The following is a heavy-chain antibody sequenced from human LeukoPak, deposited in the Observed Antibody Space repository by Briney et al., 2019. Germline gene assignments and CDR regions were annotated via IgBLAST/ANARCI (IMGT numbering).Heavy chain of an antibody. CDR1: GYTFTGYY. CDR3: ARVATDSSGSSFDY. Sequence: ASVKVSCKASGYTFTGYYMHWVRQAPGQGLEWMGWINPNSGGTNYAQKFQGRVTMTRDTSISTAYMELSRLRSDDTAVYYCARVATDSSGSSFDYWGQGTLVTVSS. CDR2: INPNSGGT. D-gene: IGHD3-22*01. V-gene: IGHV1-2*02. J-gene: IGHJ4*02.